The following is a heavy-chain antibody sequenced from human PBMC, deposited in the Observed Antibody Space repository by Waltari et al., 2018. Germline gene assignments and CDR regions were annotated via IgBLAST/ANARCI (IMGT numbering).Heavy chain of an antibody. Sequence: QITLQESRPTLVTPTQTLPLTCTFSGFSLSPSVVGVGCIRQPTGKALEGLALIYWNDDKRYSPSLKSRLTTTKDTSKNQVVLTMTNMDPEDTATYYCAHYPSTSSPLNYWGQGTLVTVSS. CDR3: AHYPSTSSPLNY. V-gene: IGHV2-5*01. D-gene: IGHD6-13*01. CDR1: GFSLSPSVVG. CDR2: IYWNDDK. J-gene: IGHJ4*02.